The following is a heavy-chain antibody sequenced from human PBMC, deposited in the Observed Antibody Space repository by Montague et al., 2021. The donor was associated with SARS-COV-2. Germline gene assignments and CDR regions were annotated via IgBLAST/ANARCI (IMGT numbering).Heavy chain of an antibody. CDR3: ARLGAITLVRGITKADFSNYGMDV. J-gene: IGHJ6*02. CDR1: GDSTSCPNCY. V-gene: IGHV4-39*07. CDR2: INHSGST. D-gene: IGHD3-10*01. Sequence: SETLSLTCTVSGDSTSCPNCYWGWIRQAPGKGLEWIGEINHSGSTTYNPSLESRVSISVDTSNKQFSLKVTSVTAADTAVYYCARLGAITLVRGITKADFSNYGMDVWGQGTTVTVSS.